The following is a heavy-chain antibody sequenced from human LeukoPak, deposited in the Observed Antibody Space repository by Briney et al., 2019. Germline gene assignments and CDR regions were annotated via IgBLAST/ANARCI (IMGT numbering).Heavy chain of an antibody. CDR1: GYTFTGYY. V-gene: IGHV1-2*02. J-gene: IGHJ4*02. D-gene: IGHD3-22*01. CDR2: INPNSGGT. CDR3: ARALTAMIVVAFDY. Sequence: GASVTDSCKASGYTFTGYYMHWVRQAPGQGLEWMGWINPNSGGTNYAQKFQGRVTMTRDTSISTAYMELSRLRSDDTAVYYCARALTAMIVVAFDYWGPGTPVTVSS.